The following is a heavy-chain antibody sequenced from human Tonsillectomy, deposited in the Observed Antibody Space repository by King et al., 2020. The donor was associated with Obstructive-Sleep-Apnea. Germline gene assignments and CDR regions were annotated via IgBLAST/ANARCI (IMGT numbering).Heavy chain of an antibody. CDR2: ISYDGSVK. V-gene: IGHV3-30*04. CDR3: ARALGIAGPQAHIDY. Sequence: VQLVESGGGVAQPGRFLRLSCAASGFTFSSYAMHWVRQAPGKGLEWVAVISYDGSVKYYADSVKGRFTISRDNSKNTLYLQMNSLRAEDTAVYYCARALGIAGPQAHIDYWGQGTLVTVSS. D-gene: IGHD6-13*01. CDR1: GFTFSSYA. J-gene: IGHJ4*02.